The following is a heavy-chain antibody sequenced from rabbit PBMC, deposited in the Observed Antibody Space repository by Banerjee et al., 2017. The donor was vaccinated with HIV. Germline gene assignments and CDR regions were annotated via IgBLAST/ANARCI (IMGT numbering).Heavy chain of an antibody. CDR1: GFSFSSSYW. Sequence: QEQLEESGGDLVKPEGSLTLTCTASGFSFSSSYWICWVRQAPGKGLEWIACIYNGDGSTYYASWAKGRFTISKTSSTTVTLQMTSLTAADTATYFCARGGDGGYGYHVWGQGTLVTVS. V-gene: IGHV1S45*01. J-gene: IGHJ3*01. CDR3: ARGGDGGYGYHV. D-gene: IGHD6-1*01. CDR2: IYNGDGST.